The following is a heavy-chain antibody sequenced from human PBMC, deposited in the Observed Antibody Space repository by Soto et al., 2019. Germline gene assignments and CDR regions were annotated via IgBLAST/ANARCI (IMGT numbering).Heavy chain of an antibody. CDR2: IYATGTT. V-gene: IGHV4-4*07. D-gene: IGHD1-1*01. J-gene: IGHJ5*02. Sequence: SETLSLTCTVSGASISGFYWSWIRKSVGKGLEWIGRIYATGTTDYNPSLKSRVMMSVDTSKKQFSLKLRSVTAADTAVYYCVRDGTKTLRDWFDPWGQGSSVTVSS. CDR3: VRDGTKTLRDWFDP. CDR1: GASISGFY.